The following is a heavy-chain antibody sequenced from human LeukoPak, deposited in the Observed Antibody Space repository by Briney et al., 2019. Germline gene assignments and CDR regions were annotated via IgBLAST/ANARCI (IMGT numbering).Heavy chain of an antibody. CDR3: AKDVRLSSVYRFDP. CDR2: IRYDGSNK. J-gene: IGHJ5*02. D-gene: IGHD3-22*01. CDR1: GFTFSSYG. Sequence: GGSLRLSCAASGFTFSSYGMHWVRQAPGKGLEWVAFIRYDGSNKYYADSVKGRFTISRDNSKNTLYLQMNSLRAEDTAVYYCAKDVRLSSVYRFDPWGQGTLVTVSS. V-gene: IGHV3-30*02.